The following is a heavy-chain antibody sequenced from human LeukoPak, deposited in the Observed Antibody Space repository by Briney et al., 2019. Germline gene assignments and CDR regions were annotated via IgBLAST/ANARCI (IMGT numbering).Heavy chain of an antibody. D-gene: IGHD2-2*01. V-gene: IGHV1-18*01. CDR3: ARGRYCSSTSCYPRAPWFDP. CDR2: ISAYNGNT. CDR1: GYTLTELS. Sequence: ASVKVSCKVSGYTLTELSMHWVRQAPGQGLEWMGWISAYNGNTNYAQKLQGRVTMTTDTSTSTAYMELRSLRSDDTAVYYCARGRYCSSTSCYPRAPWFDPWGQGTLVTVSS. J-gene: IGHJ5*02.